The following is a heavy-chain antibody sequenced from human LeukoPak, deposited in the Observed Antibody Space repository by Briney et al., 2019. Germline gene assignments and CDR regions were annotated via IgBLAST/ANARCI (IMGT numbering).Heavy chain of an antibody. CDR2: IWYDGGNK. J-gene: IGHJ4*02. CDR1: GFTFSSYG. Sequence: PGRSLRLSCAASGFTFSSYGMHWVRQAPGKGLEWVAVIWYDGGNKYYADSVKGRFTISRDNSKNTLYLQMNSLRAEDTAVYYCAKSPPTLWSSSFSDYYIDYWGQGTLVSVSS. D-gene: IGHD6-6*01. CDR3: AKSPPTLWSSSFSDYYIDY. V-gene: IGHV3-33*06.